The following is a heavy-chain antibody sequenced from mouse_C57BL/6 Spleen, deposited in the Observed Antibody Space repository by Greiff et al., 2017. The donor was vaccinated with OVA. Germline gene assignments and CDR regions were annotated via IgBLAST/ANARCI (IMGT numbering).Heavy chain of an antibody. Sequence: EVQLVESGGGLVQPKGSLKLSCAASGFSFNTYAMNWVRQAPGKGLEWAARIRSKSNNYATYYADSVKDRFTISRDDSESMLYLQMNNLKTEDTAMYYCVRQSNYGYWYFDVWGTGTTVTVSS. CDR1: GFSFNTYA. V-gene: IGHV10-1*01. CDR2: IRSKSNNYAT. CDR3: VRQSNYGYWYFDV. J-gene: IGHJ1*03. D-gene: IGHD2-5*01.